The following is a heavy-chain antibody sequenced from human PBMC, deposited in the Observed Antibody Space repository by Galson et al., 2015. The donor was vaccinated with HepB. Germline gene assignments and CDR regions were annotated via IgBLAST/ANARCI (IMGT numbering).Heavy chain of an antibody. CDR2: ISSSSSTI. CDR1: GFTFSSYS. D-gene: IGHD5-18*01. Sequence: SLRLSCAASGFTFSSYSMNWVRQAPGKGLEWVSYISSSSSTIYYADSVKGRFTISRDNAKNSLYLQMNSLRDEDTAVYYCARVFPKYSYATGPPAGPISSWFDPWGQGTLVTVSS. J-gene: IGHJ5*02. V-gene: IGHV3-48*02. CDR3: ARVFPKYSYATGPPAGPISSWFDP.